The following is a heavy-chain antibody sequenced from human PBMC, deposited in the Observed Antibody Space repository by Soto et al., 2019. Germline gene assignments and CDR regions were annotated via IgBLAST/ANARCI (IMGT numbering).Heavy chain of an antibody. J-gene: IGHJ4*02. CDR2: INQDGSEK. CDR1: GFTFSNYW. Sequence: GGSLRLSCAASGFTFSNYWMDWVCQAPGKGLEWVANINQDGSEKHYVDSVKGRFTISRDNAKNSLYLQMSSLTAEDSALYYCSTSLDYWGQGTLVTVSS. CDR3: STSLDY. V-gene: IGHV3-7*01.